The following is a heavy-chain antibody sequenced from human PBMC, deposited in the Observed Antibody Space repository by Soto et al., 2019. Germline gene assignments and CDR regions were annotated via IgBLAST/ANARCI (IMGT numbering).Heavy chain of an antibody. CDR1: GFTFSSYA. V-gene: IGHV3-23*01. CDR2: IRDSGDAT. J-gene: IGHJ4*02. Sequence: GGSLRLSCAASGFTFSSYAMNWVRQAPGKGLEWVATIRDSGDATYYADSVKGRFTIPRDNSQNTLYLQMNSLRAEDTAVYYCAKLYTRGYYFYFDYWGQGALVTVSS. D-gene: IGHD3-22*01. CDR3: AKLYTRGYYFYFDY.